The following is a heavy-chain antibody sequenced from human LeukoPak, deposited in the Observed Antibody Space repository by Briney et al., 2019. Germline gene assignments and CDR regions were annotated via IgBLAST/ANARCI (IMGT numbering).Heavy chain of an antibody. J-gene: IGHJ4*02. V-gene: IGHV4-31*03. CDR2: IYYSGST. CDR3: ARENRHYYDSSGYYYGALFDY. CDR1: GGSISSGGYY. Sequence: SQTLSLTCTVSGGSISSGGYYWSWIRQHPGKGLEWIVYIYYSGSTYYNPSLKSRVTISVDTSKNQFSLKLSSVTAADTAVYYCARENRHYYDSSGYYYGALFDYWGQGTLVTVSS. D-gene: IGHD3-22*01.